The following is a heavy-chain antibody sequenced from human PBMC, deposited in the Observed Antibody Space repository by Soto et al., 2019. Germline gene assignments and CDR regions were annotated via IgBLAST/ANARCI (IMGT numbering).Heavy chain of an antibody. CDR1: GGSISSYY. D-gene: IGHD6-6*01. CDR3: ARQGWARIAAGVNWFDP. CDR2: IYYSGST. V-gene: IGHV4-59*08. J-gene: IGHJ5*02. Sequence: PSETLSLTCTVSGGSISSYYWSWIRQPPGKGLEWIGYIYYSGSTNYNPSLKSRVTISVDTSKNQFSLKLSSVTAADTAVYYCARQGWARIAAGVNWFDPWGQGTLVTVSS.